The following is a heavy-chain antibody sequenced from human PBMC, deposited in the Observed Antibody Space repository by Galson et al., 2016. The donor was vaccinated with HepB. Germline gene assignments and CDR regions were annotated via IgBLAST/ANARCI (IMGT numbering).Heavy chain of an antibody. V-gene: IGHV3-21*01. CDR2: IALTSPSL. CDR1: GFMFKDSS. Sequence: SLRLSCAGSGFMFKDSSMNWVRQAPGKGLEWVSFIALTSPSLSSVSSLEGRFTISRDNAKNSWYLQMTSLRAEDTAVYYCVRETHKKWLGRPTPWGQGTLVTVSS. J-gene: IGHJ5*02. CDR3: VRETHKKWLGRPTP. D-gene: IGHD6-19*01.